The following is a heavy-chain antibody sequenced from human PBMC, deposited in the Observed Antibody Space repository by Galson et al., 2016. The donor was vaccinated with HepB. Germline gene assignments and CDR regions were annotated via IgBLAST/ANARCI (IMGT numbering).Heavy chain of an antibody. CDR1: QFTFSSYA. D-gene: IGHD3-10*01. J-gene: IGHJ4*02. CDR2: ISGDGNSK. Sequence: SLRLSCAASQFTFSSYAMHWVRQAPGKGQESLAVISGDGNSKYYADSVRGRFSISRDNSKNTLYLQMNSLTADDTAIYYCVRDRGGGYNHLDYWGQGTLVTVSS. CDR3: VRDRGGGYNHLDY. V-gene: IGHV3-30-3*01.